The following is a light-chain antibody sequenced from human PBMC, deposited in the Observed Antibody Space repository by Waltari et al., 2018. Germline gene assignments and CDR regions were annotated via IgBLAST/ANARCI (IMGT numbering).Light chain of an antibody. CDR1: HSVLYNFYNKNY. CDR3: QQYYSTPYT. V-gene: IGKV4-1*01. J-gene: IGKJ2*01. CDR2: WAS. Sequence: DIVTTQSPYSLAASLDGSAIIYCTSQHSVLYNFYNKNYLAWYQHKAGQPPKLLIYWASTRQTGVPDRFSGSGSGTDFTLTISTLQAEDVAVYYCQQYYSTPYTFGQGTKLEIK.